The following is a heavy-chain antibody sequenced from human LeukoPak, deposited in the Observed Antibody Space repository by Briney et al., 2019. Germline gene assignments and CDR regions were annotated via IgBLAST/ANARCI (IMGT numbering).Heavy chain of an antibody. V-gene: IGHV3-30-3*01. Sequence: GGSLRLSCAASGFTFSSYAMHWVRQAPGKGLEWVAVISYDGSNKYYADSVKGRFTISRDNSKNTLYLQMNSLRAEDTAVYYCARDRYGGSYFVYWGQGTLVTVSS. D-gene: IGHD1-26*01. CDR2: ISYDGSNK. J-gene: IGHJ4*02. CDR3: ARDRYGGSYFVY. CDR1: GFTFSSYA.